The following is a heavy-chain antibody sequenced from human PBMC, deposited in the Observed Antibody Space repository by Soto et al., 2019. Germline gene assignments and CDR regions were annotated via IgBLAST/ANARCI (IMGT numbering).Heavy chain of an antibody. CDR2: ISGSGIRT. J-gene: IGHJ1*01. D-gene: IGHD3-22*01. V-gene: IGHV3-23*01. CDR1: GFNFSNYA. CDR3: AKDTGNSGYHSPENFQH. Sequence: PGGSLRLSCAASGFNFSNYAMSWVRQAPGKGLEWVSAISGSGIRTYYAGSVKGRFTISRDNSKNTLSLQMNSLRAEDTAVYYCAKDTGNSGYHSPENFQHWGQGTLVTVSS.